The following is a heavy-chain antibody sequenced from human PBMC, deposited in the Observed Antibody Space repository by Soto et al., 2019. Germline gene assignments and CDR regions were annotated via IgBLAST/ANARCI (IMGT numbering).Heavy chain of an antibody. CDR2: ISGYNGNT. CDR3: ARDEVPAANWLDP. D-gene: IGHD2-2*01. V-gene: IGHV1-18*01. Sequence: AASVKVSCKASGYIFINYGITWVRQAPGQGLEWMGWISGYNGNTNYAQKLQGRVTMSTDTTTSTAYMELTSLRSDDTAVYYCARDEVPAANWLDPWGQGTLVTVSS. CDR1: GYIFINYG. J-gene: IGHJ5*02.